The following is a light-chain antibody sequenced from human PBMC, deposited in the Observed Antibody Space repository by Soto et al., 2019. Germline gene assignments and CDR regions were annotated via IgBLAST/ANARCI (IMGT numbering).Light chain of an antibody. Sequence: QSALTQSPSASGSPGQSVTISCTGTSSDIGGYNSVSWYQQHPGKAPKLMIYEVSKRPSGVPDRFSGSKSGNTASLTVSGLQAEDEADYYCSSYAGSNNFFGTGTKLTVL. CDR3: SSYAGSNNF. CDR2: EVS. V-gene: IGLV2-8*01. J-gene: IGLJ1*01. CDR1: SSDIGGYNS.